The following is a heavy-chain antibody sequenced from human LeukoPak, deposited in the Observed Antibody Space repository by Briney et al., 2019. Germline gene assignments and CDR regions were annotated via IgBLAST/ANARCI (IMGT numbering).Heavy chain of an antibody. D-gene: IGHD3-9*01. J-gene: IGHJ6*02. CDR1: GFTFSGYS. V-gene: IGHV3-21*01. CDR3: AREYFDWLSTPYYYGMDV. Sequence: GGSLRLSCAASGFTFSGYSMKWVRQAPGKGLEWVSSISSSSSYIYCADSVKGRFTISRDNAKNSLYLQMNSLRAEDTAVYYCAREYFDWLSTPYYYGMDVWGQGTTVTVSS. CDR2: ISSSSSYI.